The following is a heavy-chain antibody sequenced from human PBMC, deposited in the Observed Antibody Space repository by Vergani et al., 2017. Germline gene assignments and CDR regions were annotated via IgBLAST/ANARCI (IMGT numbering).Heavy chain of an antibody. J-gene: IGHJ4*02. Sequence: EVELVQSGPEMRKPVESLKISCKGSEYSFGNYWIGWVRQMPGKGLEWMGIIYPADSDTRYSPSFQGQVTISADKSISTAFLQWDSLKASDTARYYCARHTTYTDSWGQGTLVTVSS. D-gene: IGHD1-1*01. V-gene: IGHV5-51*01. CDR2: IYPADSDT. CDR1: EYSFGNYW. CDR3: ARHTTYTDS.